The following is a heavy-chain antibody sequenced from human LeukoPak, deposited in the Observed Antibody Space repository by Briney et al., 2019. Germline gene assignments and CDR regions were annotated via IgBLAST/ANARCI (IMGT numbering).Heavy chain of an antibody. CDR2: IYYSGST. V-gene: IGHV4-30-4*01. CDR1: GGSISSGDYY. CDR3: ARWFGDTQPTSSIDY. D-gene: IGHD3-10*01. J-gene: IGHJ4*02. Sequence: PSETLSLTCTVSGGSISSGDYYWSWIRQPPGKGLEWIGNIYYSGSTYYNPSLKSRVTISVDTSKNQFSLKLSSVTAADTAVYYCARWFGDTQPTSSIDYWGQGTLVTVSS.